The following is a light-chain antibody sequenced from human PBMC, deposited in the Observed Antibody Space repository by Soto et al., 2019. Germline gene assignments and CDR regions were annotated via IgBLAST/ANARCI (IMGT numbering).Light chain of an antibody. CDR3: GTWDSSLSAGVV. J-gene: IGLJ2*01. V-gene: IGLV1-51*01. Sequence: QSVLTQPTSVSAAPGQKVTISCSGSSSNIGNNYVSWYQQLPGTAPKLLIYDNNKRPSGIPDRFSGSKSGTSATLGITGLQAGDEADYYCGTWDSSLSAGVVFGGGTKLPVL. CDR2: DNN. CDR1: SSNIGNNY.